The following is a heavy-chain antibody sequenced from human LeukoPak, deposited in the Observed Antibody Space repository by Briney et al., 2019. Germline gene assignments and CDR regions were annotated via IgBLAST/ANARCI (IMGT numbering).Heavy chain of an antibody. CDR2: VSPDGRNK. J-gene: IGHJ4*02. CDR3: ARGPTHGAFDH. D-gene: IGHD4-17*01. V-gene: IGHV3-30*03. Sequence: GGSLRLSCAASGFTFSSYSMNWLRQAPGKGPEWLAHVSPDGRNKFYADSVKGRFSISRDNSRNTVYLEVNSLRGEDTAVYYCARGPTHGAFDHWGQGTLVTVSS. CDR1: GFTFSSYS.